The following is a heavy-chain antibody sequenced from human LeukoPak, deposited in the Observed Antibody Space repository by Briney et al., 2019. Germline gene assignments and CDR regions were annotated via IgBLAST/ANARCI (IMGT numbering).Heavy chain of an antibody. Sequence: GGSLRLSCAASGFTSSIYPMHWVRQAPGKGLEWVAVIAYDGSYKYYADSVKGRFTISRDNSKSTLYLLINSLRAEDTAVYYCARGVGATIDYFDYWGQGTLVTVSS. CDR1: GFTSSIYP. CDR2: IAYDGSYK. V-gene: IGHV3-30*04. D-gene: IGHD1-26*01. J-gene: IGHJ4*02. CDR3: ARGVGATIDYFDY.